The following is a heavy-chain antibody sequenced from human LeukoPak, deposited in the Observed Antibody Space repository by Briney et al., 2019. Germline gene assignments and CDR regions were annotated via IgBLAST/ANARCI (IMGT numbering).Heavy chain of an antibody. Sequence: GRSLRPSCAASALTSSSYAMSWVRQAAGKGREWVAAISGSGGSTYYADSVKGRFTISRDNSKNTLYLQMNSLSAEDTAVYYCAKDHGSDYGSGSSLWGQGTLVTVSS. CDR3: AKDHGSDYGSGSSL. V-gene: IGHV3-23*01. CDR1: ALTSSSYA. J-gene: IGHJ4*02. CDR2: ISGSGGST. D-gene: IGHD3-10*01.